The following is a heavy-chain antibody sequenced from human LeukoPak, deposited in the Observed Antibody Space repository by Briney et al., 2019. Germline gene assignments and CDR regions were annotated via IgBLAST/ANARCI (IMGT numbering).Heavy chain of an antibody. D-gene: IGHD6-13*01. V-gene: IGHV3-30*02. Sequence: GGSLRLSCAASGFTFSGYDMHWVRQAPGKGLEWVALIRSDGSDKYYADSVKGRFTISRDNSKNTLFLQMNSLRAEDAAVYYCAKDIAAAGGPCAYWGRGTLVTVSS. J-gene: IGHJ4*02. CDR1: GFTFSGYD. CDR3: AKDIAAAGGPCAY. CDR2: IRSDGSDK.